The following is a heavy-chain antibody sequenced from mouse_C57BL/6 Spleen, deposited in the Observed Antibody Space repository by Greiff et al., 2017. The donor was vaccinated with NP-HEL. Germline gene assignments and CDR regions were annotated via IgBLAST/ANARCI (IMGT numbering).Heavy chain of an antibody. CDR3: TRRELYYGNYGEAMDY. V-gene: IGHV1-15*01. CDR2: IDPETGGT. CDR1: GYTFTDYE. D-gene: IGHD2-1*01. Sequence: VQLQQSGAELVRPGASVTLSCKASGYTFTDYEMHWVKQTPVHGLEWIGAIDPETGGTAYNQKFKGKAILTSDKSSSTAYMELRSLTSEDSAVYYCTRRELYYGNYGEAMDYWGQGTSVTVAS. J-gene: IGHJ4*01.